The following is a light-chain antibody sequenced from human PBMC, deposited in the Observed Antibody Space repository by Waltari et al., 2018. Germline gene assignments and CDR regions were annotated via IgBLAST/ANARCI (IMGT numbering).Light chain of an antibody. J-gene: IGKJ3*01. CDR3: QQYYTNPIT. Sequence: DIVMTQSPDSLPVSLGERATINCKSSQSVLYSFNNKNYLAWYQRKPGHSPKLLISWASTRESGVPDRFSGSGSGTDFTLTISSLQAEDVAVYYCQQYYTNPITVGPGTKVELK. V-gene: IGKV4-1*01. CDR1: QSVLYSFNNKNY. CDR2: WAS.